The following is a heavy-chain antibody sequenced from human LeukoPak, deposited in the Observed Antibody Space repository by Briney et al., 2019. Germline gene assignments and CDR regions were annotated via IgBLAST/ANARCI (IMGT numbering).Heavy chain of an antibody. CDR1: GYTFTGYY. D-gene: IGHD6-6*01. J-gene: IGHJ4*02. V-gene: IGHV1-2*02. Sequence: GAPLRLSCKASGYTFTGYYMHWVRQAPGQGLEWMGWINPNSGGTNYAQKFQGRVTMTRDTSISTAYMELSRLRSDDTAVYYCARDMYSSSFPPFDYWGQGTLVTVSS. CDR3: ARDMYSSSFPPFDY. CDR2: INPNSGGT.